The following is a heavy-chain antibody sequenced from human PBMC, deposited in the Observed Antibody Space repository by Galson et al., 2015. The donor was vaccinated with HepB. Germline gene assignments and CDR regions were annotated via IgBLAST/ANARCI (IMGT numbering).Heavy chain of an antibody. J-gene: IGHJ4*02. CDR2: ISYDGSNK. V-gene: IGHV3-30*03. Sequence: SLRLSCAASGFTFSNYGMHWVRQAPGKGLEWVAVISYDGSNKYYADSVKGRFTISRDNSKNTLYLQLNSLRAEDTAVYYCAAHTADGESTFDFWGQGTLVTVSS. D-gene: IGHD4-17*01. CDR1: GFTFSNYG. CDR3: AAHTADGESTFDF.